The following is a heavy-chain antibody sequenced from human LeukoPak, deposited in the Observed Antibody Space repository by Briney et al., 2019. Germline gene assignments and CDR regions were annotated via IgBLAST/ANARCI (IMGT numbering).Heavy chain of an antibody. V-gene: IGHV4-4*07. CDR3: ARDQYSGSLDY. CDR1: GGSISSYY. CDR2: FYSTGST. D-gene: IGHD1-26*01. Sequence: SEALSLTCTVSGGSISSYYWTWIRQPAGKGLEWIGRFYSTGSTNYNPSLKSRVTMSVDTSKNQFSLKLSSVTAADTAVYYCARDQYSGSLDYWGQGTLVTVSS. J-gene: IGHJ4*02.